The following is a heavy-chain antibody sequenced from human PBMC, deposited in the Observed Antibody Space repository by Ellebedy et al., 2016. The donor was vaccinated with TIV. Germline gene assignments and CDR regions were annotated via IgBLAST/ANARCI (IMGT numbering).Heavy chain of an antibody. CDR3: ARAAVESRSDY. CDR2: ISVYDGET. Sequence: AASVKVSCKASGYTFTSYGISWVRQAPGQGLEWMGWISVYDGETRYSQRLQGRVALTTDTSTSTAHMELKSLTSDDTAVYYCARAAVESRSDYWGQGTLVTVSS. V-gene: IGHV1-18*01. D-gene: IGHD3-3*01. CDR1: GYTFTSYG. J-gene: IGHJ4*02.